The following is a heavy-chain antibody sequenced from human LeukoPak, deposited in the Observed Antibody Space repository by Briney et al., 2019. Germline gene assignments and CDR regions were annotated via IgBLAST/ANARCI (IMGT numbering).Heavy chain of an antibody. CDR3: ASLGHWYSSSSGSFDY. J-gene: IGHJ4*02. V-gene: IGHV4-59*01. D-gene: IGHD6-6*01. Sequence: SETLSLTCTVSGGSISSYYWSWIRQPPGKGLEWIGYIYYSGSTNYNPSLKSRVTISVDTSKNQFSLKLSSVTAADTAVYYCASLGHWYSSSSGSFDYWGQGTLVTVSS. CDR2: IYYSGST. CDR1: GGSISSYY.